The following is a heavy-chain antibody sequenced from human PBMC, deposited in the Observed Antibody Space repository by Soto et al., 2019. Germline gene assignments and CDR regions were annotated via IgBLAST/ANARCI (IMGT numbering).Heavy chain of an antibody. CDR2: IYYSGST. Sequence: SETLSLTCTVSGGSTSSYYWSWIRQPPGKGLEWIGYIYYSGSTNYNPSLKSRVTISVDTSKNQFSLKLSSATAADTAVYYCAREGSTRYYYYGMDVWGQGTTVTVSS. CDR1: GGSTSSYY. V-gene: IGHV4-59*01. CDR3: AREGSTRYYYYGMDV. D-gene: IGHD2-2*01. J-gene: IGHJ6*02.